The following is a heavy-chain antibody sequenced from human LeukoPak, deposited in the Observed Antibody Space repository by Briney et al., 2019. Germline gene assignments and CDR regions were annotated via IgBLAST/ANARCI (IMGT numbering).Heavy chain of an antibody. D-gene: IGHD3/OR15-3a*01. CDR2: INPSSGRT. V-gene: IGHV1-46*01. J-gene: IGHJ5*02. CDR3: ARGGLPARSWFDP. Sequence: ASVKVSCKASGYTFTSYYMNWVRQAPGQGLEWMGIINPSSGRTTYAQKFQGRVTMTRDTSTSTVYMELTSLRSEETAVFYCARGGLPARSWFDPWRQGTLVTVSS. CDR1: GYTFTSYY.